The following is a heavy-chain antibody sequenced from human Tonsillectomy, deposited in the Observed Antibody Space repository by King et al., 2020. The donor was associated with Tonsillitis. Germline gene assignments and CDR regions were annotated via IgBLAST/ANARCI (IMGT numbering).Heavy chain of an antibody. J-gene: IGHJ4*02. CDR2: IYPKTGVT. CDR1: GYTFIDYD. Sequence: QLVQSGAEVRKPGASVKVSCTVSGYTFIDYDIHWVRQAPGQGLEWMGWIYPKTGVTNSAQRLQGRVTLTRDSSISTAYMQLTSLRSDDTALYYCASQFCTTTSCHVDYWGQGTLVTVSS. V-gene: IGHV1-2*02. D-gene: IGHD2-2*01. CDR3: ASQFCTTTSCHVDY.